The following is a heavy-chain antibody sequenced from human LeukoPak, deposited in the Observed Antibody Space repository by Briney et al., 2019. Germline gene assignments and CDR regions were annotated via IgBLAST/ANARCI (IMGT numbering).Heavy chain of an antibody. V-gene: IGHV4-59*12. J-gene: IGHJ5*02. Sequence: PSETLSLTCTVSGGSISSYYWSWIRQPPGKGLEWIGYIYYSGSTYYNPSLKSRVTISVDTSKNQFSLKLSSVTAADTAVYYCARDSARGGDPGWFDPWGQGTLVTVSS. D-gene: IGHD2-21*02. CDR3: ARDSARGGDPGWFDP. CDR2: IYYSGST. CDR1: GGSISSYY.